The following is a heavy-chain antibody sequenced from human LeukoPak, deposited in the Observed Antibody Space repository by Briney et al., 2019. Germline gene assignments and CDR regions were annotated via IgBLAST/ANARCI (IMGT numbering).Heavy chain of an antibody. J-gene: IGHJ4*02. CDR1: GFTFSSYS. D-gene: IGHD5-18*01. CDR3: ARDRGYSYGYLVDY. CDR2: INWYGGST. Sequence: GGSLKLSCKASGFTFSSYSMSWVRQAPGKGLEWIAGINWYGGSTGYADYVKGRFTISRDTAKNSLYLQMNSLRAEDTALYYCARDRGYSYGYLVDYWGQGTLVTVSS. V-gene: IGHV3-20*04.